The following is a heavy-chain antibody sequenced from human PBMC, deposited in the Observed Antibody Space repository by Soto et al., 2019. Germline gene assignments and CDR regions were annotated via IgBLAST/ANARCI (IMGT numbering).Heavy chain of an antibody. V-gene: IGHV3-33*01. CDR1: GFTFSSYG. D-gene: IGHD3-22*01. J-gene: IGHJ4*02. Sequence: PGGSLRLSCAASGFTFSSYGMHWVRQAPGKGLEWVAVIWYDGSNKYYADSVKGRFTISRDNSKNTLYLQMNSLRAEDTAVYYCARDEYYYDSSGYLPTIDYWGQGTLVTVSS. CDR2: IWYDGSNK. CDR3: ARDEYYYDSSGYLPTIDY.